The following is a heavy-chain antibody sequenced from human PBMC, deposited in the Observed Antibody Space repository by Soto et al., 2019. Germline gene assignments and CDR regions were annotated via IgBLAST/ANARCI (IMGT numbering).Heavy chain of an antibody. Sequence: QLQLQESGPGLVKPSETLSLTCGVSGGSISSSSPYWGWIRQPPGKGLQWIGNIYYTGITYFNTSLKSRVTISVDTSKKQFFLKLTSVTAADTAVYYCATGYGSSWYDYWGQGTLVTVAS. CDR2: IYYTGIT. CDR1: GGSISSSSPY. J-gene: IGHJ4*02. V-gene: IGHV4-39*01. CDR3: ATGYGSSWYDY. D-gene: IGHD6-13*01.